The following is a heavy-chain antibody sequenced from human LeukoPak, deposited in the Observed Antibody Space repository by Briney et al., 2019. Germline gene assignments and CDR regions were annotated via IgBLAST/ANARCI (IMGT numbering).Heavy chain of an antibody. CDR2: IYYSGST. D-gene: IGHD2-2*01. Sequence: SETLSLTCTVSGGSISSSSYYWGWIRQPPGKGLEWIGSIYYSGSTYYNPSLKSRVTISVDTSKNQFSLKLSSVTAADTAVYYCARHLDDCSSTSCYSDAFDIWGQGTMVTVSS. CDR1: GGSISSSSYY. J-gene: IGHJ3*02. V-gene: IGHV4-39*01. CDR3: ARHLDDCSSTSCYSDAFDI.